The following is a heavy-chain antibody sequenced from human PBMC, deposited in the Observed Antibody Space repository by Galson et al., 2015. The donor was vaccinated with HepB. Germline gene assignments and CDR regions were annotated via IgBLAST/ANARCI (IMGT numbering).Heavy chain of an antibody. D-gene: IGHD6-25*01. CDR3: ARSGATDPWDY. Sequence: ETLSLTCTVSGGSISSYYWSWIRQPPGKGLEWTGYIYYSGSTYYNPSLKSRVTMSVDTSKNQFSLKLSSVTAADTAVYYCARSGATDPWDYWGQGTLVTVSS. V-gene: IGHV4-59*04. CDR1: GGSISSYY. J-gene: IGHJ4*02. CDR2: IYYSGST.